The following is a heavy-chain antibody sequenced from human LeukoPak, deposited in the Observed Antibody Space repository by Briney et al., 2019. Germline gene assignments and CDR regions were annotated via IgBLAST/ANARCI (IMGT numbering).Heavy chain of an antibody. V-gene: IGHV5-51*01. J-gene: IGHJ3*01. CDR2: IYPGDSGP. CDR3: GMSGDRVPLQDDVFDV. Sequence: GESLKISCKVSGYSFTSYCIGWVRQMPGKGLEWMGIIYPGDSGPTYSPSFQGQVTISVDKSISTAYLQWSSLQASDTAMYYCGMSGDRVPLQDDVFDVWGQGTMVIVST. D-gene: IGHD1-26*01. CDR1: GYSFTSYC.